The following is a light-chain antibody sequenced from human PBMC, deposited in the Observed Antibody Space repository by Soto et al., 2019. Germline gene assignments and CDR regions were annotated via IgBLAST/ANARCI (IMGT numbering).Light chain of an antibody. V-gene: IGKV1-39*01. CDR1: QSIASY. J-gene: IGKJ2*01. CDR2: AAS. CDR3: QQSCTSPH. Sequence: DIQMTQSPSSLSSSVGDRVTITCRASQSIASYLNWYQQRPGKAPKLLIHAASTLQSGVPSRFSGSESESGTDFTLTISSLQTEDFATYYCQQSCTSPHFGQGTKVDIK.